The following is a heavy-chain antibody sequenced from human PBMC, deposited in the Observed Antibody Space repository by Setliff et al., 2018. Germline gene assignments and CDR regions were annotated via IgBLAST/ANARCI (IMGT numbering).Heavy chain of an antibody. CDR3: ARDGGSGSYYPYGAFDI. J-gene: IGHJ3*02. CDR2: INHSGIT. CDR1: GGSLSNYY. D-gene: IGHD3-10*01. Sequence: SETLSLTCTVYGGSLSNYYWSWVRQPPGQGPEWIVEINHSGITNYNPSLKGRVTISLDTSKNQLSLKLTSVTVADTAVYYCARDGGSGSYYPYGAFDIWGQGTMVTVSS. V-gene: IGHV4-34*01.